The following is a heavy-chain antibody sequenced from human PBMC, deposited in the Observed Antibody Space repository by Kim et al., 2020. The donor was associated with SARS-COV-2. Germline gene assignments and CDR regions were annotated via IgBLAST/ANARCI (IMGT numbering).Heavy chain of an antibody. Sequence: SITSRVTISVDTSKNQFPLKLSSVTAADTAVYYCARLIDDSGYDPNWFDPWGQGTLVTVSS. D-gene: IGHD5-12*01. CDR3: ARLIDDSGYDPNWFDP. V-gene: IGHV4-4*09. J-gene: IGHJ5*02.